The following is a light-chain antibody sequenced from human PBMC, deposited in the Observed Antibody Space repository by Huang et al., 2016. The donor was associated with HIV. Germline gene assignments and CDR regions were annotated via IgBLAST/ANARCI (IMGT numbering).Light chain of an antibody. Sequence: EIVLTQSPATLSFFPGQRVSLSCRAGQNINTHLAWYQQRPGQPPRLLIYDASSRVPGVAARFSGSGSGTDFTLTISSLESEDFATYYCQQRVNGLTFGGGTKV. CDR3: QQRVNGLT. CDR1: QNINTH. V-gene: IGKV3-11*01. CDR2: DAS. J-gene: IGKJ4*01.